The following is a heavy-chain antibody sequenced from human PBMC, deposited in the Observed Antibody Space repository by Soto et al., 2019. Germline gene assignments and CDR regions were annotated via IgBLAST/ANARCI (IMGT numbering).Heavy chain of an antibody. Sequence: GASVKVSCKASGGTFSSYAISWVRQAPGQGLELMGGIIPNFGTANYAQKFQGRVTITADESTSTAYMELSSLRSEDTAVYYCARDLGYQLLYNWFDPWGQGTLVTVYS. CDR3: ARDLGYQLLYNWFDP. CDR1: GGTFSSYA. CDR2: IIPNFGTA. J-gene: IGHJ5*02. D-gene: IGHD2-2*02. V-gene: IGHV1-69*13.